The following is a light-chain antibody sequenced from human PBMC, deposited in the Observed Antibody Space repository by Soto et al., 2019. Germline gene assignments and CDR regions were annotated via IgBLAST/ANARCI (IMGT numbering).Light chain of an antibody. CDR3: SSYAGSYTFV. Sequence: QSALTQPASVSGSPGQSIAISCTGTRSDVGAYNYVSWYQQHPGKAPKLMISEVTNRPSGVSDRFSGSKSGNTASLTISGLQAEDEADYYCSSYAGSYTFVFGIATKLTVL. CDR2: EVT. J-gene: IGLJ1*01. V-gene: IGLV2-14*01. CDR1: RSDVGAYNY.